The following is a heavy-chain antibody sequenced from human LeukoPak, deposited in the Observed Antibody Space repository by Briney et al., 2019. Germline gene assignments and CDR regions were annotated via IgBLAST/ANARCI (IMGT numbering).Heavy chain of an antibody. V-gene: IGHV5-51*01. CDR2: IYPGDSDT. Sequence: PGESLKISCKGSGYSFTSYWIGWVRQVPGKGLEWMGIIYPGDSDTSYSPSFQGQVTISADKSISTAYLQWTSLKASDTAMYYCARLARYCSSTSCYRDWFDPWGQGTLVTVSS. CDR3: ARLARYCSSTSCYRDWFDP. CDR1: GYSFTSYW. D-gene: IGHD2-2*01. J-gene: IGHJ5*02.